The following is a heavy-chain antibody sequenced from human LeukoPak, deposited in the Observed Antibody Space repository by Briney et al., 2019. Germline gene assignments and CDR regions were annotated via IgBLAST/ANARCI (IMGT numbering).Heavy chain of an antibody. Sequence: GGSLRLSCAASGFTFSSYSMNWVRQAPGKGLEWVSSISSSSSYIYYADSVKGRFTISRDNAKNSLYLQMNGLRAEDTAVYYCARDGSSTVTTYYFDYWGQGTLVTVSS. CDR3: ARDGSSTVTTYYFDY. D-gene: IGHD4-17*01. J-gene: IGHJ4*02. V-gene: IGHV3-21*01. CDR1: GFTFSSYS. CDR2: ISSSSSYI.